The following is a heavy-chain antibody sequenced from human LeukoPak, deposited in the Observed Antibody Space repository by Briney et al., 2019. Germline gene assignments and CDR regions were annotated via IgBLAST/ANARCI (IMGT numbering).Heavy chain of an antibody. Sequence: GGSLRLSCAASGFTFSSYAMSWVRQAPGKGLEWVSAISGSGGSTYYADSVKGRFTISRDNSKNTLYLQMNSLRAEDTAVYYCAKGDHSSSWYNGVPENFQHWGQGTLVTVSS. CDR2: ISGSGGST. J-gene: IGHJ1*01. D-gene: IGHD6-13*01. CDR3: AKGDHSSSWYNGVPENFQH. CDR1: GFTFSSYA. V-gene: IGHV3-23*01.